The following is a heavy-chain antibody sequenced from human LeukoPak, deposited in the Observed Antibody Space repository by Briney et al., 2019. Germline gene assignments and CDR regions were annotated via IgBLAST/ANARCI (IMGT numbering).Heavy chain of an antibody. D-gene: IGHD4-23*01. CDR1: GFIFSSYT. CDR2: ISRSSSYI. CDR3: ARGRGGDYGGNSGHFDY. J-gene: IGHJ4*02. Sequence: GGSLRLSCAASGFIFSSYTMNWVRQAPGKGLEWVASISRSSSYIYYADPVKGRFTISRDNAKNSLYLQMNSLRAEDTAVYYCARGRGGDYGGNSGHFDYWGQGTLVTVSS. V-gene: IGHV3-21*01.